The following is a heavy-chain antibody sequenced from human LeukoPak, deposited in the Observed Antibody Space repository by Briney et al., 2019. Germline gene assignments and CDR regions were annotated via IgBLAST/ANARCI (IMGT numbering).Heavy chain of an antibody. CDR2: IYTYESP. J-gene: IGHJ6*03. Sequence: SETLSLTCNVSGGSISSHYWSWIRQPAGKGLEWIGRIYTYESPNYNPSLKSRVTISVDTSKNQFSLKLTSVTAADTAVYFCARAPGGRRAYYMDVWGKGTTVTISS. CDR3: ARAPGGRRAYYMDV. D-gene: IGHD3-16*01. CDR1: GGSISSHY. V-gene: IGHV4-4*07.